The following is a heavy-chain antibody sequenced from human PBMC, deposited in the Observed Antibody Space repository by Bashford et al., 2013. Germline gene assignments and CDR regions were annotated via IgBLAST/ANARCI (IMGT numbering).Heavy chain of an antibody. CDR3: ARDRSGSKYFDS. V-gene: IGHV1-18*01. CDR1: GTTFTSYG. Sequence: ASVKVSCKASGTTFTSYGISWVRHGPWTKGLSGWGWISAYNGNTNYAQKLQGRVTMTTDTSTSTAYMELRSLRIEDTAVYYCARDRSGSKYFDSWGQGTLVTVSS. D-gene: IGHD3-10*01. CDR2: ISAYNGNT. J-gene: IGHJ4*02.